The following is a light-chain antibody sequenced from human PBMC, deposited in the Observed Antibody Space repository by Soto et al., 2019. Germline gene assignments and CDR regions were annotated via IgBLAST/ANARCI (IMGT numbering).Light chain of an antibody. Sequence: EIVLTQSPGTLSLSPGESATLSCRASQSVSSSYLAWYQQKPGQAPRLLIYGASSRATGIPDRFSGSGSGTAFTLTISRLEPEDFAVYYCQQYGSSPLYTFGQGTKLEIK. CDR1: QSVSSSY. CDR2: GAS. V-gene: IGKV3-20*01. CDR3: QQYGSSPLYT. J-gene: IGKJ2*01.